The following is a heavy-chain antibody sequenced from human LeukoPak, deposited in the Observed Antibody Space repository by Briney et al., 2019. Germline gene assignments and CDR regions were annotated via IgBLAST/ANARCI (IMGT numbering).Heavy chain of an antibody. Sequence: SETLSLTCTVSGGSISSGYWSWIRQPPGKGLEWIGYIYYSGSTNYNPSLKSRVTISVDTSKNQFSLKLSSVTAADTAVYYCARQYYYDSSGYPADAFDIWGQGTMVTVSS. V-gene: IGHV4-59*01. CDR2: IYYSGST. J-gene: IGHJ3*02. CDR3: ARQYYYDSSGYPADAFDI. CDR1: GGSISSGY. D-gene: IGHD3-22*01.